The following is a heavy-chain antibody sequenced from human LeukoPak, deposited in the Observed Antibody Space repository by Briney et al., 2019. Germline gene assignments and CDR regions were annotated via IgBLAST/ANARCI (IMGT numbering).Heavy chain of an antibody. V-gene: IGHV3-30*04. CDR2: ISYDGSNK. D-gene: IGHD3-10*01. Sequence: WGSLRLSCAASGFTFSSYAMHWVRQAPGKGLEWVAVISYDGSNKYYADSVKGRFTISRDNSKNTLYLQMNSLRAEDTAVYYCAGGYGSGSYRDYYYGMAVWGKGTTVTVSS. CDR1: GFTFSSYA. CDR3: AGGYGSGSYRDYYYGMAV. J-gene: IGHJ6*04.